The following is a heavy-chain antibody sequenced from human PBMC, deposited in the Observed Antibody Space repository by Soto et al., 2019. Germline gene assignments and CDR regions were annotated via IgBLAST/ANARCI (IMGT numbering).Heavy chain of an antibody. CDR1: GGSISSGGYY. CDR3: ARPFGVAAAGPFDY. Sequence: SETLSLTCTVSGGSISSGGYYWSWIRQHPGKGLEWIGYIYYSGSTYYNPSLKSRVTISVDTSKNQFSLKLSSVTAADTAVYYCARPFGVAAAGPFDYWGQRNLVTVSS. J-gene: IGHJ4*02. CDR2: IYYSGST. D-gene: IGHD6-13*01. V-gene: IGHV4-31*03.